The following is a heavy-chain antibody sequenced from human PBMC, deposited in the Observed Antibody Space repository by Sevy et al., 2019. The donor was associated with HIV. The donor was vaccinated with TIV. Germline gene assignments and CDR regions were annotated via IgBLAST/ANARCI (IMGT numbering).Heavy chain of an antibody. Sequence: ASVTVSCKASGGTFSSYAISWVRQAPGQGLEWMGGIIPIFGTANYAQKFQGRVTITADESTSTAYMELSSLRSEDTAVYYCASDVSDNAFDIWGQGTMVTVSS. V-gene: IGHV1-69*13. D-gene: IGHD3-16*02. J-gene: IGHJ3*02. CDR2: IIPIFGTA. CDR1: GGTFSSYA. CDR3: ASDVSDNAFDI.